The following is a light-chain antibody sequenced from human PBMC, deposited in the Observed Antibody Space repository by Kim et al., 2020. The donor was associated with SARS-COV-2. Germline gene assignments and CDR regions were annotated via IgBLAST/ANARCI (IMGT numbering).Light chain of an antibody. V-gene: IGLV1-47*01. Sequence: GQRVTISCSGSISNIGSNYVYWYQQLPGTAPKLLIYRNNQRPSGVPDRFSGSKSGTSASLAISGLRSEDEADYYCAAWDDSLSGYVFGTGTKVTVL. J-gene: IGLJ1*01. CDR1: ISNIGSNY. CDR3: AAWDDSLSGYV. CDR2: RNN.